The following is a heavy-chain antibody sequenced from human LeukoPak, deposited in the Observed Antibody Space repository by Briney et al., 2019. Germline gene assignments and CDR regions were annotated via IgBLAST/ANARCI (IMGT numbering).Heavy chain of an antibody. Sequence: VASVKVSCKVSGYTLTELSMHWVRQAPGKGLEWMGGFDPEDGETIYAQKFQGRVTMTEDTSTDAAYMELSSLRSEDTAVYYCATSPRFGFWSGYYTDLDYWGQGTLVTVSS. CDR1: GYTLTELS. CDR2: FDPEDGET. CDR3: ATSPRFGFWSGYYTDLDY. D-gene: IGHD3-3*01. J-gene: IGHJ4*02. V-gene: IGHV1-24*01.